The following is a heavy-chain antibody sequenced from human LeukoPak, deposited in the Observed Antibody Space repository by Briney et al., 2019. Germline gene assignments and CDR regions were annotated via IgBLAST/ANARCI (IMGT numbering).Heavy chain of an antibody. V-gene: IGHV3-30*04. CDR2: ISYDGTNK. J-gene: IGHJ4*02. CDR1: GFTFNTFA. D-gene: IGHD4-17*01. CDR3: ARAFSTTAFDS. Sequence: GGSLRLSCAASGFTFNTFAMHWVRQAPGKGLEWVALISYDGTNKYYADSVKGRFTISRDNSKNTLYLQMNSLRAEDTAVYYCARAFSTTAFDSWGQGTLVTVSS.